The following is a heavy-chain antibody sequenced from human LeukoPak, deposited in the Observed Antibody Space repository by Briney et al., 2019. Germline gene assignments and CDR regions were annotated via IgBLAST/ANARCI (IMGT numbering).Heavy chain of an antibody. J-gene: IGHJ4*02. D-gene: IGHD2/OR15-2a*01. CDR2: MIRDGGRT. CDR3: ARDWFHAIDY. V-gene: IGHV3-20*03. Sequence: MIRDGGRTGYADSVKGRFTISRDNAKNSLYLQMNSLRAEGTAVYYCARDWFHAIDYWGQGTLVTVSS.